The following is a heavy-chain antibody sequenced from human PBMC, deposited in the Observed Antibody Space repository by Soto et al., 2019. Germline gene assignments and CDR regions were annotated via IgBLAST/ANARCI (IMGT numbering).Heavy chain of an antibody. D-gene: IGHD2-2*01. V-gene: IGHV1-69*13. CDR1: GYTFTGYY. CDR2: IIPIFGTA. J-gene: IGHJ6*02. CDR3: ATDRLPPAKDYYYGMDV. Sequence: EASVKASCKASGYTFTGYYMHCVRQAPGQGLEWMGGIIPIFGTANYAQKFQGRVTITADESTSTAYMELSSLRSEDTAVYYCATDRLPPAKDYYYGMDVWGQGTTVTAP.